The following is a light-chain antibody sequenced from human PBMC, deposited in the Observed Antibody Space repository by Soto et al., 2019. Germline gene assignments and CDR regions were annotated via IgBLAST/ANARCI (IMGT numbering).Light chain of an antibody. V-gene: IGKV3-11*01. J-gene: IGKJ3*01. CDR3: QQRGDWPVT. CDR2: DTS. Sequence: IVLTQSPATLSLSPGERATVSCRASESVSKYLAWYQHKPGQAPKLLIYDTSSSAIGIPARFTGSGSGTDFTLTISSLEPEDSAVYYCQQRGDWPVTFGPGTKVEI. CDR1: ESVSKY.